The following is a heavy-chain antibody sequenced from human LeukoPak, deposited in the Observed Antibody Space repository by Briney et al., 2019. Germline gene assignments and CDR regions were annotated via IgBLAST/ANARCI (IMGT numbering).Heavy chain of an antibody. D-gene: IGHD3-3*01. Sequence: GGSLRLSCGVSGFTFSRYWMHWFRQAPGKGLEWVASMNQDGRETYFVDSVRGRFAIFRDNTRNSLYLEMNNVRAADTGVYYCAKGDDFWSGYYPGWFDPWGQGTLVTVSS. CDR2: MNQDGRET. CDR3: AKGDDFWSGYYPGWFDP. J-gene: IGHJ5*02. V-gene: IGHV3-7*01. CDR1: GFTFSRYW.